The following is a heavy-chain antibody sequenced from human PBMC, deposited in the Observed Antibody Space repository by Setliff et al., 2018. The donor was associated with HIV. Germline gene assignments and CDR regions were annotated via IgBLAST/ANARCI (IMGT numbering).Heavy chain of an antibody. J-gene: IGHJ3*02. CDR1: GGSIRSYY. CDR2: IYYSGST. CDR3: ARIGEWELLKGRAFDI. Sequence: PSETLSLTCTVSGGSIRSYYWSWIRQPPGKGLEWIGYIYYSGSTNYNPSLKSRVTISVDASKNQFSLKLTSVAAADTAVYYSARIGEWELLKGRAFDIWGQGTMVTVSS. D-gene: IGHD1-26*01. V-gene: IGHV4-59*01.